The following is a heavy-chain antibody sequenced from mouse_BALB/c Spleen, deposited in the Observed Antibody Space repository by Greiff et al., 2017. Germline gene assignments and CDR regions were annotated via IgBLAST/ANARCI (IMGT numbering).Heavy chain of an antibody. CDR2: ISSGGSYT. V-gene: IGHV5-6*02. Sequence: EVKLEESGGDLVKPGGSLKLSCAASGFTFSSYGMSWVRQTPDKRLEWVATISSGGSYTYYPDSVKGRFTISRDNAKNTLYLQMSSLKSEDTAMYYCARHVGDGFDYWGQGTTLTVSS. CDR1: GFTFSSYG. D-gene: IGHD3-1*01. J-gene: IGHJ2*01. CDR3: ARHVGDGFDY.